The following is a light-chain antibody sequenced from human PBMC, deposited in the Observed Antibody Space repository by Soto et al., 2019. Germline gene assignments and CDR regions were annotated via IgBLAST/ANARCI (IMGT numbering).Light chain of an antibody. J-gene: IGKJ3*01. CDR3: QQYYSYPFT. CDR2: AAS. V-gene: IGKV1-8*01. CDR1: QGISSY. Sequence: AIRMTQSPSSFSASTGDRVTITCRASQGISSYLDWYQQKPGKAPKLLIYAASTLQSGVPSRFSGSGSGTDFTLTISCLQSEDFATYYCQQYYSYPFTFGPGTKEDIK.